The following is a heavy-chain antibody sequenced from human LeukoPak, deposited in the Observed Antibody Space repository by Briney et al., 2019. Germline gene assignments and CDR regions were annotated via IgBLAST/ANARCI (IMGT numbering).Heavy chain of an antibody. Sequence: SETLSLTCTVSGGSISSYYWSWIRQPPGKGLEWIGYIYYSGSTNYNPSLKSRVTISVDTSKNQFSLKLRSVTAADTAVYYCATGLGYCRNTSCYTVMDVWGQGTTVTVSS. CDR3: ATGLGYCRNTSCYTVMDV. V-gene: IGHV4-59*08. J-gene: IGHJ6*02. D-gene: IGHD2-2*02. CDR2: IYYSGST. CDR1: GGSISSYY.